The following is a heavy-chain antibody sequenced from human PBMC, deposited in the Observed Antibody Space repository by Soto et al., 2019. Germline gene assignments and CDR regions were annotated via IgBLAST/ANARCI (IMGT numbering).Heavy chain of an antibody. CDR2: ISYDGSDK. J-gene: IGHJ4*02. CDR1: GFTFGSYG. CDR3: SKGAAVRIDF. V-gene: IGHV3-30*18. D-gene: IGHD6-13*01. Sequence: GGSLRLSCAASGFTFGSYGMHWVRQAPGKGLEWVAIISYDGSDKYYADSVKGRFTVSRDNSKNTLYLQVHSLRAEDTAVYYCSKGAAVRIDFWGQGTLVTVSS.